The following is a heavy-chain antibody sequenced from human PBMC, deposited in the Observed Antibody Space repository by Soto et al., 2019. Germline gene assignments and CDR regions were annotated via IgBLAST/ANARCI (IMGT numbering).Heavy chain of an antibody. CDR3: EPQFRGRPVDAFDI. J-gene: IGHJ3*02. CDR1: GYTLTELS. CDR2: FDPEDGET. V-gene: IGHV1-24*01. Sequence: GASVKVSCKVSGYTLTELSMHWVRQAPGKGLEWMGGFDPEDGETIYAQKFQGRVTMTEDTSTDTAYMELSSLRSEDTAVYYCEPQFRGRPVDAFDIWGQGTMVTVSS.